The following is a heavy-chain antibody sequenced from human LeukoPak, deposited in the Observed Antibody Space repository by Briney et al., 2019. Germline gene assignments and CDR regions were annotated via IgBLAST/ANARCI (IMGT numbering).Heavy chain of an antibody. Sequence: GGSLRLSCVASRFTFNNYAMSWVRQAPGKGLEWVSYISSSGSTIYYADSVKGRFTISRDNAKNSLYLQMNSLRAEDTAVYYCAELGITMIGGVWGKGTTVTISS. CDR2: ISSSGSTI. V-gene: IGHV3-48*03. D-gene: IGHD3-10*02. J-gene: IGHJ6*04. CDR3: AELGITMIGGV. CDR1: RFTFNNYA.